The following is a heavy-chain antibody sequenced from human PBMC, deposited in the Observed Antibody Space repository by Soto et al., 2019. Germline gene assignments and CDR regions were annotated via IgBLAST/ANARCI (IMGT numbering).Heavy chain of an antibody. Sequence: LRLSCAASGFTFSSYAMSWVRQAPGKGLEWISGISGSGDSTYYADSVKGRFTISRDNSKNTLYLQMNSLRAEDTAVYYCATGYSYAPFDPWGQGTLVTVSS. J-gene: IGHJ5*02. D-gene: IGHD5-18*01. V-gene: IGHV3-23*01. CDR3: ATGYSYAPFDP. CDR1: GFTFSSYA. CDR2: ISGSGDST.